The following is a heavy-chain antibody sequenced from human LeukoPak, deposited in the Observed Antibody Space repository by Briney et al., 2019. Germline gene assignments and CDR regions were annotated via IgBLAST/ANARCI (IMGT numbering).Heavy chain of an antibody. D-gene: IGHD3-22*01. CDR3: ARALKLYYYDSSGPLPVDY. V-gene: IGHV3-23*01. CDR1: GFTFSSYA. Sequence: GGSLRLSCAASGFTFSSYAMSWVRQAPGKGLEWVSAISGSGGSTYYADSVKGRFTISRDNAKNSLYLQMNSLRAEDTAVYYCARALKLYYYDSSGPLPVDYWGQGTLVTVSS. J-gene: IGHJ4*02. CDR2: ISGSGGST.